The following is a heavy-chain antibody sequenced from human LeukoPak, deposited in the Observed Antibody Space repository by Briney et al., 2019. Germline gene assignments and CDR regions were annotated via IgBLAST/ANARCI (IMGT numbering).Heavy chain of an antibody. V-gene: IGHV3-33*06. CDR3: AKAALRYQLLSSLDY. Sequence: GGSLRLSCAASGFTLSSYGMDWVRQAPGKGLEWVAILWSDGINQYYADSVKGRFTISRDNSKNTLYLQMNSLRAEDTAIYYCAKAALRYQLLSSLDYWGQGTLVTVSS. D-gene: IGHD2-2*01. CDR1: GFTLSSYG. J-gene: IGHJ4*02. CDR2: LWSDGINQ.